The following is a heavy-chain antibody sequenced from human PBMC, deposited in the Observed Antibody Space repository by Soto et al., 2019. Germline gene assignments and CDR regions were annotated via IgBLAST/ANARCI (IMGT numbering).Heavy chain of an antibody. J-gene: IGHJ6*03. Sequence: ASVKVSCKASGYTFTSYAMHWVRQAPGQRLERMGWINAGNGNTKYSQKFQGRVTITRDTSASTAYMELSSLRSEDTAVYYCARDSVVQGIDFWSGYYIPNYYYYYMDVWGKGTTVTVSS. CDR1: GYTFTSYA. CDR2: INAGNGNT. V-gene: IGHV1-3*01. D-gene: IGHD3-3*01. CDR3: ARDSVVQGIDFWSGYYIPNYYYYYMDV.